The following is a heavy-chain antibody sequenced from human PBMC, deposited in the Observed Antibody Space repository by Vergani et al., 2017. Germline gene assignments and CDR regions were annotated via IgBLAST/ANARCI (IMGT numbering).Heavy chain of an antibody. V-gene: IGHV1-69*11. CDR2: IIPILGTA. D-gene: IGHD3-10*02. J-gene: IGHJ6*03. Sequence: QVQLVQSGAEVKKPGASVKVSCKASGYTFTSYGISWVRQAPGQGLEWMGRIIPILGTANYAQKFQGRVTITADESTSTAYMELSSLRSEDTAVYYCARGVFAVGTYYYYMDVWGKGTTVTVSS. CDR1: GYTFTSYG. CDR3: ARGVFAVGTYYYYMDV.